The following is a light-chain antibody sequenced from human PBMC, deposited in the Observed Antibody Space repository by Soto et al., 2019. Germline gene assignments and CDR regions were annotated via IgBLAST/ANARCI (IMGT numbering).Light chain of an antibody. Sequence: QSVLTQPPSVSGAPGQRVTLSCTGSSTNIGAGYDVHWYQQLPGTAPKLVIYGNNNRPSGVPDRFSGSKSGTSASLAIAGLQAEDEADYYCQSYDSRLTGSVVVCGGTKLTVL. V-gene: IGLV1-40*01. CDR3: QSYDSRLTGSVV. J-gene: IGLJ2*01. CDR2: GNN. CDR1: STNIGAGYD.